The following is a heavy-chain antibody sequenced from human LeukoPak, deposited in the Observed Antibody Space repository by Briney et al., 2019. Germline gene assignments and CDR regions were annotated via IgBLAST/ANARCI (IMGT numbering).Heavy chain of an antibody. CDR1: GLTVSRNY. CDR2: ISSSGSTI. Sequence: PGGSLRLSCAASGLTVSRNYMNWVRQAPGKGLEWVSYISSSGSTIYYADSVKGRFTISRDNAKNSLYLQMNSLRAEDTAVYYCAELGITMIGGVWGKGTTVTISS. J-gene: IGHJ6*04. V-gene: IGHV3-48*03. D-gene: IGHD3-10*02. CDR3: AELGITMIGGV.